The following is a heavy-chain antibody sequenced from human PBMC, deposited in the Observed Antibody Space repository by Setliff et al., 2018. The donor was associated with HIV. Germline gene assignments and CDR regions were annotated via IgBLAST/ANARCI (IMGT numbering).Heavy chain of an antibody. V-gene: IGHV1-18*01. CDR2: ISAYNGNT. CDR3: ARGLGSSSWYVDVDAFDI. Sequence: ASVKVSCKASGYTFTSCGISWVRQAPGQGLEWMGWISAYNGNTNYAQKLQGRVTMTTDTSTSTAYMELRSLRSDDTAVYYCARGLGSSSWYVDVDAFDIWGQGTMVTVSS. J-gene: IGHJ3*02. D-gene: IGHD6-13*01. CDR1: GYTFTSCG.